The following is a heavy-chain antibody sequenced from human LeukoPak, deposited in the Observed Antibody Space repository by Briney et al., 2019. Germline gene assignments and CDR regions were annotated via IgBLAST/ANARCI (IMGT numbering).Heavy chain of an antibody. CDR1: GFTFSSYA. CDR2: ISGSGGST. CDR3: AKGLGYCSGGSCYSWFDP. Sequence: PGGSLRLSCAASGFTFSSYAMSWVRQAPGKGLEWVSAISGSGGSTYYADSVKGRFTISRDNSKNTLYLQMNSLRAEDTAVYYCAKGLGYCSGGSCYSWFDPWGQGTLVTVSS. J-gene: IGHJ5*02. D-gene: IGHD2-15*01. V-gene: IGHV3-23*01.